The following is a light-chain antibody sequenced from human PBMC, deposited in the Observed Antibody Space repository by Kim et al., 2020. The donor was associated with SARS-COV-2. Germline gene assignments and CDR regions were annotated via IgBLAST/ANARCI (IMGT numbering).Light chain of an antibody. CDR2: EVS. J-gene: IGLJ2*01. CDR1: SSDVGGYNY. CDR3: SSYAGSNNLV. Sequence: GQSVTISCPGTSSDVGGYNYVSWYQQHPGNAPKLMIYEVSKRPSGVPDRFSGSKSGNTASLTVSGLQAEDEADYYCSSYAGSNNLVFGGGTQLTVL. V-gene: IGLV2-8*01.